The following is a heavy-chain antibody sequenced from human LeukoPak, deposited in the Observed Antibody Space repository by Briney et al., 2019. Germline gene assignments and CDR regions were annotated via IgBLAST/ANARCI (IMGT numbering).Heavy chain of an antibody. J-gene: IGHJ4*02. CDR3: ARFFCYDASRPPF. D-gene: IGHD4/OR15-4a*01. V-gene: IGHV4-39*01. CDR1: GGYISTSNYY. Sequence: PSETLSLACTVSGGYISTSNYYWGWIRQSPGKGLEWIGNIYYSGSTYYNPSLKSRVSLSIDTSMNQFSLKVNSLTVAVTSVYYCARFFCYDASRPPFWGQGTLVAVSS. CDR2: IYYSGST.